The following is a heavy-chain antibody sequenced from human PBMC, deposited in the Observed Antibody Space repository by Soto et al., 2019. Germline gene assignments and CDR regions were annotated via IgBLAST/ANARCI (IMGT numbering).Heavy chain of an antibody. D-gene: IGHD1-1*01. Sequence: GGSLRLSCAASGFTLSNYGMHWVRQAQGEGLDWVAVIWYDGGNKYYADSVKGRITISRDNSKNTLYLQMDSLSADDTAVYYCARSTTLGGFDYWGQGTLVTVSS. CDR1: GFTLSNYG. V-gene: IGHV3-33*01. CDR2: IWYDGGNK. J-gene: IGHJ4*02. CDR3: ARSTTLGGFDY.